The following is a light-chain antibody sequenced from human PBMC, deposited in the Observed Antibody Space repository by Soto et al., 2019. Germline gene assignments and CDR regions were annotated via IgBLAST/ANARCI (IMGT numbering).Light chain of an antibody. V-gene: IGLV2-14*01. J-gene: IGLJ2*01. CDR1: SSDVGGYNY. CDR2: DVS. Sequence: QSVLTQPASVSGSPGQSITISCTGTSSDVGGYNYVSWYQQHPGKAPKLMIYDVSNRPSGVSNRFSGSKSGNTASLTISGLQAEDEADYYCSSYTSRRVVFGGGTQLTVL. CDR3: SSYTSRRVV.